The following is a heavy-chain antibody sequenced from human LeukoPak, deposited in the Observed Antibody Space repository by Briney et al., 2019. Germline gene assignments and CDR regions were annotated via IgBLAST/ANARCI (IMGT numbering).Heavy chain of an antibody. V-gene: IGHV4-59*08. CDR2: IYYSGST. Sequence: SETLSLTCTVSGGSISSYYWSWLRQPPGKGLEWIGYIYYSGSTNYNPSLKSRVTISVDTSKNQFSLKLTSVTAADTAVYYCARHPASRSLLAAPGAFDIWGQGTMVTVSS. D-gene: IGHD6-6*01. J-gene: IGHJ3*02. CDR1: GGSISSYY. CDR3: ARHPASRSLLAAPGAFDI.